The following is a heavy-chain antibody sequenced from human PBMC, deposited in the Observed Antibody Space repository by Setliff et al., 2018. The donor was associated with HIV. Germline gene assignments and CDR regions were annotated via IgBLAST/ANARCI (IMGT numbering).Heavy chain of an antibody. CDR2: IYTSGNT. V-gene: IGHV4-4*07. CDR1: GASISSYY. D-gene: IGHD3-22*01. Sequence: SETLSLTCTVSGASISSYYWNWFRQPAGKGLESLGRIYTSGNTNYNPSLKSRVTMSVDTSKNQFSLNLNSVTAADTAVYYCARDRTEFVDGGYYPYYFDSWGQGTLVTV. J-gene: IGHJ4*02. CDR3: ARDRTEFVDGGYYPYYFDS.